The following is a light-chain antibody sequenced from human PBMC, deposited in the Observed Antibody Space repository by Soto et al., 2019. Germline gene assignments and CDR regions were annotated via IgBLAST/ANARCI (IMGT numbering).Light chain of an antibody. CDR1: NSDVGGYDY. V-gene: IGLV2-14*01. CDR2: EVG. Sequence: QAVVTQPASVSGSPGQSITISCTGTNSDVGGYDYVSWFQQHPGGVPNLLIYEVGTRPSGVSTRFSGSKSGNTASLTISGLQAEDEADYYCCSFSSSATWVFGGGTKLTVL. CDR3: CSFSSSATWV. J-gene: IGLJ3*02.